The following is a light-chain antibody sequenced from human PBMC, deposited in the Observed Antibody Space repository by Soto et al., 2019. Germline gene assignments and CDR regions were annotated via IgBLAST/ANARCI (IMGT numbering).Light chain of an antibody. J-gene: IGKJ2*01. CDR2: GAS. Sequence: DIQMTQSPSTLSASVGDRVTISCRASQTISSWLAWYQQKPGKAPKLLIYGASSLESGVPSKFSGFGSGTEFTLTISSLQPDDFATYYCQQYYRYPSTFGQWTKLEIK. CDR3: QQYYRYPST. V-gene: IGKV1-5*01. CDR1: QTISSW.